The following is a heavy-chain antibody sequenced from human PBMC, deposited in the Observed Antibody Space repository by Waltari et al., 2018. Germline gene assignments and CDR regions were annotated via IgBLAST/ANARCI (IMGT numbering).Heavy chain of an antibody. CDR2: SNHSGST. J-gene: IGHJ5*02. D-gene: IGHD6-13*01. CDR1: AGSFSGYS. V-gene: IGHV4-34*01. CDR3: ARGQRAAANWFDP. Sequence: QVQLQPWGAGLLKPSVTLYLTRAVYAGSFSGYSWRWNRQPPGKGLEWIGESNHSGSTNYNPSLKSRVTISVDTSKNQFSLKLSSVTAADTAVYYCARGQRAAANWFDPWGQGTLVTVSS.